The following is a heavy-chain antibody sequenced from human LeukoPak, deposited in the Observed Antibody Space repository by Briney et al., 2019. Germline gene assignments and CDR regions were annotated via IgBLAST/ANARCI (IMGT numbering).Heavy chain of an antibody. D-gene: IGHD2-2*01. J-gene: IGHJ5*02. CDR1: GYTFTSYA. CDR2: INTNTGNP. CDR3: ARQGYCSSTSCGWFDP. V-gene: IGHV7-4-1*02. Sequence: GASVKVSCKASGYTFTSYAMNWVRQAPGQGLEWMGWINTNTGNPTYAQGFTGRFVFSLDTSVSTAYLQISSLKAEDTAVYYCARQGYCSSTSCGWFDPWGQGTLVTVSS.